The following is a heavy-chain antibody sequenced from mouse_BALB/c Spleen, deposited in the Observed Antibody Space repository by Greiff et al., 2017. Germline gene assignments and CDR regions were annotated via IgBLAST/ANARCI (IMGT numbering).Heavy chain of an antibody. Sequence: VQLKESGPGLVKPSQSLSLTCTVTGYSITSDYAWNWIRQFPGNKLEWMGYISYSGSTSYNPSLKSRISITRDTSKNQFFLQLNSVTTEDTATYYCARTTVVASVFDYWGQGTTLTVSS. D-gene: IGHD1-1*01. V-gene: IGHV3-2*02. CDR2: ISYSGST. CDR3: ARTTVVASVFDY. CDR1: GYSITSDYA. J-gene: IGHJ2*01.